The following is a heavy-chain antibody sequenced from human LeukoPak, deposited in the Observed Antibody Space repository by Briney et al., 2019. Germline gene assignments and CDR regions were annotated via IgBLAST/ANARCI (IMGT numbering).Heavy chain of an antibody. V-gene: IGHV3-23*01. Sequence: GGSLRLSCAASGFTFSYHWMAWVRQALGKGLEWVSAISGSGGDTYYADSVKGRFTISRDNSKNTLYLQMNSLRADDTAIYYCAKGAYHDDWGQGTLVTVSS. D-gene: IGHD3-3*01. CDR1: GFTFSYHW. CDR3: AKGAYHDD. CDR2: ISGSGGDT. J-gene: IGHJ4*02.